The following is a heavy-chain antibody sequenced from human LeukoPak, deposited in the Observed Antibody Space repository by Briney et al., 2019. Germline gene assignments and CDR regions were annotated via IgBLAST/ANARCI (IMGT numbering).Heavy chain of an antibody. CDR3: AKDGHSSSWFWYFDL. V-gene: IGHV3-23*01. Sequence: GGSLRLSCTASGFTFSSYAMTWVRQAPGKGLQWVSATRSSGDGTYYADSVKGRFTISRDNSKNTLYLQMNSLRAEDTAVYYCAKDGHSSSWFWYFDLWGRGTLVTVSS. D-gene: IGHD6-13*01. CDR2: TRSSGDGT. J-gene: IGHJ2*01. CDR1: GFTFSSYA.